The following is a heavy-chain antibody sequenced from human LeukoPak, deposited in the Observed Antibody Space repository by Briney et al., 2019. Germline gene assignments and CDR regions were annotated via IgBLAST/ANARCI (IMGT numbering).Heavy chain of an antibody. Sequence: GGSLRLSCATSGFPFETNAMSWVCQAPGKGLEWVATIGNTETFYADSVTGRFTISRDNSKNTVNLQMNRLRVEDTAIYYCAKDWIQFNRVFDCFDSWGQGILVTVSS. CDR2: IGNTET. V-gene: IGHV3-23*01. CDR1: GFPFETNA. J-gene: IGHJ4*02. CDR3: AKDWIQFNRVFDCFDS. D-gene: IGHD5-18*01.